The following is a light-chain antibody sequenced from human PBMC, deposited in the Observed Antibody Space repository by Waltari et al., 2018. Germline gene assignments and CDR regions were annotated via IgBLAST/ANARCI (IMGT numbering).Light chain of an antibody. Sequence: DIQITQHPSTLSASVGDRVTITCRGSQSISDWLAWYQQKPGTAPILLIYKVSKLESGVPSRFSGSGSGTEFTLTISSLQPDDFATYYCQQYDRFSGTFGPGTKVEIK. CDR1: QSISDW. CDR2: KVS. V-gene: IGKV1-5*03. J-gene: IGKJ1*01. CDR3: QQYDRFSGT.